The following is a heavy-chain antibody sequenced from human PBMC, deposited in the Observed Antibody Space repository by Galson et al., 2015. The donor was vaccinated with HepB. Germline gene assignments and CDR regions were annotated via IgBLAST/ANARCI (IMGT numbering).Heavy chain of an antibody. Sequence: SVKVSCKASGGTFSSYAISWVRQAPGRGLEWMGGIIPIFGTANYAQKFQGRVTITADESTSTAYMELSSLRSEDTAVYYCARDTNVYGGNSGEYYYYYYMDVWGKGTTVTVSS. CDR1: GGTFSSYA. D-gene: IGHD4-23*01. V-gene: IGHV1-69*13. CDR3: ARDTNVYGGNSGEYYYYYYMDV. J-gene: IGHJ6*03. CDR2: IIPIFGTA.